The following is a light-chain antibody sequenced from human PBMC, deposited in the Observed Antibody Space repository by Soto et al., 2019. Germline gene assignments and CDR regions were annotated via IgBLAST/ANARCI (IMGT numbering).Light chain of an antibody. J-gene: IGKJ1*01. CDR1: QGIINY. V-gene: IGKV1-27*01. CDR3: QKYNSAPRT. CDR2: TAS. Sequence: DIQMTQSPSSLSASVGDSVTITCRASQGIINYLAWFQQKPGKVPKLLIYTASTLRSGVSYRFSGSGSGTYFTLTISNLQPEDVATYYCQKYNSAPRTFGQGTKVEIK.